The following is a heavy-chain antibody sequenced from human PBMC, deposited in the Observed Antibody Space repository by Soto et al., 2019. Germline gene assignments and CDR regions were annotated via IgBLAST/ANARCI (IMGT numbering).Heavy chain of an antibody. CDR3: TRSPYSLEGDGQHYYYGMDL. CDR1: GFTFSGWY. J-gene: IGHJ6*02. V-gene: IGHV1-2*02. CDR2: IKPNTDDT. Sequence: GASVKVSCKPSGFTFSGWYLHWVRQAPGQGLAWMGWIKPNTDDTGYAPKFQGRVTRTWDTSSGAGYIDLSMLRSDDTAVYYCTRSPYSLEGDGQHYYYGMDLWGLGTTVTVSS. D-gene: IGHD2-15*01.